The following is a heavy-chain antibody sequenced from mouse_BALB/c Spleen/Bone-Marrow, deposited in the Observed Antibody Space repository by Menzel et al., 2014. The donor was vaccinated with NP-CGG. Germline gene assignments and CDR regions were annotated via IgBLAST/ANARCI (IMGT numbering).Heavy chain of an antibody. D-gene: IGHD1-1*01. CDR3: ATMPTDWYFDV. Sequence: VQLQQSGAELVKPGVSVKLSCTASGFNIKDTYMHWVKQRPEQGLEWIGKIDPANGNTKYDPKFQGKATITADTSSNTAYLQLSSLTSEDTAVYYCATMPTDWYFDVWGAGTTVTVSS. J-gene: IGHJ1*01. CDR1: GFNIKDTY. CDR2: IDPANGNT. V-gene: IGHV14-3*02.